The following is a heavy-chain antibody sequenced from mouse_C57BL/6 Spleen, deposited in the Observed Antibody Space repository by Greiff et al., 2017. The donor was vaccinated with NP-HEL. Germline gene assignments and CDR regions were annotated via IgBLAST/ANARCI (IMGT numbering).Heavy chain of an antibody. CDR3: ARDLDYYGSRRYAMYY. CDR2: ISDGGSYT. J-gene: IGHJ4*01. Sequence: DVMLVESGGGLVKPGGSLKLSCAASGFTFSSYAMSWVRQTPEKRLEWVATISDGGSYTYYPDNVKGRFTISRDNAKNNLYLQMSHLKSEDTAMYYCARDLDYYGSRRYAMYYWGQGTSVTVSS. D-gene: IGHD1-1*01. V-gene: IGHV5-4*01. CDR1: GFTFSSYA.